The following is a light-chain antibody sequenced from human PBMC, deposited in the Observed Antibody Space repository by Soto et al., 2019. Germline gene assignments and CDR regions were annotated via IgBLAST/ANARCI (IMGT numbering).Light chain of an antibody. J-gene: IGKJ4*01. CDR3: QQADSFPLT. CDR2: ASS. Sequence: DIQMTQSPSSLSASVGDRVTITCRASQGISKYLGWYQQKPGKVPELLIYASSTLQSGVPSRFSGSGSGTDFTLTISSLQPDDLATYYCQQADSFPLTFGRGTKVDIK. V-gene: IGKV1-27*01. CDR1: QGISKY.